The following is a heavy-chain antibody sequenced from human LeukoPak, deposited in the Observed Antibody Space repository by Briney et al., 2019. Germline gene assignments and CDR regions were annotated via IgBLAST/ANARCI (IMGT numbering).Heavy chain of an antibody. CDR2: INHNGNVN. Sequence: GGSLRLSCAASGFTFSSYWMNWARQAPGKGLEWVASINHNGNVNYYVDSVKGRFTISRDNAKNSLYLQMSNLRAEDTAVYFCARDPKSAVGYYYYGMEVWGQGTTVTVSS. D-gene: IGHD6-19*01. V-gene: IGHV3-7*03. CDR1: GFTFSSYW. CDR3: ARDPKSAVGYYYYGMEV. J-gene: IGHJ6*02.